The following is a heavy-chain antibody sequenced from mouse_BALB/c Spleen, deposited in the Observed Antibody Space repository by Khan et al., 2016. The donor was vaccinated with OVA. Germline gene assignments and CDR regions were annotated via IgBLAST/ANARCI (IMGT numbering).Heavy chain of an antibody. CDR1: GFSLTNYG. CDR2: IWSDGSA. CDR3: ARQPYYHYYIMDY. J-gene: IGHJ4*01. V-gene: IGHV2-6-1*01. D-gene: IGHD2-10*01. Sequence: QVQLKQSGPGLVAPSQSLSITCTISGFSLTNYGVHWVRQPPGKGLEWLVVIWSDGSATYNSALKSSLSISKDNSKSQVFLKMNSLQTDDTASNYCARQPYYHYYIMDYWGQGTSVTVSS.